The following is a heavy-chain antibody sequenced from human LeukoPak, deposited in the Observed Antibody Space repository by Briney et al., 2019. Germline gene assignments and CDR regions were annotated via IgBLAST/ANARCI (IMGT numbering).Heavy chain of an antibody. Sequence: PGGSLRLSCAASGFTFSSYAMTWVRQAPGKGLEWVSFISSSSSYIYYADSVKGRFTISRDNAKNSLYLQMNSLRAEDTAVYYCARVGGGYCSSTSCPRWYFDLWGRGTLVTVSS. D-gene: IGHD2-2*01. J-gene: IGHJ2*01. CDR1: GFTFSSYA. CDR3: ARVGGGYCSSTSCPRWYFDL. V-gene: IGHV3-21*01. CDR2: ISSSSSYI.